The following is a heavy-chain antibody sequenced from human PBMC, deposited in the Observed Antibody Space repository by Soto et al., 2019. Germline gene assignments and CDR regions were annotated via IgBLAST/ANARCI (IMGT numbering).Heavy chain of an antibody. V-gene: IGHV1-69*08. CDR3: ARDRRGGGWYVLFDY. J-gene: IGHJ4*02. CDR1: GGTFSSYT. CDR2: IIPILGIA. D-gene: IGHD6-19*01. Sequence: QVQLVQSGAEVKKPGSSVKVSCKAPGGTFSSYTISWVRQAPGQGLEWMGRIIPILGIANYAQKFQGRVTITADKSTSTAYMELSSLRSEDTAVYYCARDRRGGGWYVLFDYWGQGTLVTVSS.